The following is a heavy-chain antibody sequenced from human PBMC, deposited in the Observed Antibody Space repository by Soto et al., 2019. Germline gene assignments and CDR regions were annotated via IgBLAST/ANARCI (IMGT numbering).Heavy chain of an antibody. V-gene: IGHV1-46*01. CDR1: GYTFTSYY. D-gene: IGHD6-13*01. CDR3: ARDLAAGDY. CDR2: FNPSGGST. J-gene: IGHJ4*02. Sequence: ASVKVSCKASGYTFTSYYMHWVRQAPGQGLEWMGIFNPSGGSTSYAQKFQGRVTLTRDTSTRTVYMELSSLRFDDTAVYYCARDLAAGDYWGQGTLVTVSS.